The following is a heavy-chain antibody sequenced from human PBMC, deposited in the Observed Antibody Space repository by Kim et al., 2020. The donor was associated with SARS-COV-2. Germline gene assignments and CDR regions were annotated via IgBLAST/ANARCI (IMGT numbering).Heavy chain of an antibody. V-gene: IGHV1-69*13. D-gene: IGHD5-12*01. J-gene: IGHJ6*01. CDR3: ASGGYSGYDFMDTYSYRAVDV. CDR2: IIPIYDST. Sequence: SVKVSCKTSGNTFKTNAINWVRQAPGQGLEWMGGIIPIYDSTNVARKFQGRVTLTADDSANIAYMDLTSLTSEDTAVYYCASGGYSGYDFMDTYSYRAVDVWGQGTPVTVSS. CDR1: GNTFKTNA.